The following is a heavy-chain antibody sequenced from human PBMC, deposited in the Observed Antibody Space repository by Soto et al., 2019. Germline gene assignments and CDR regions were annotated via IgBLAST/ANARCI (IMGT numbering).Heavy chain of an antibody. J-gene: IGHJ4*02. CDR3: AKRGRGAVAFDY. V-gene: IGHV3-23*01. Sequence: EVQLLESGGGLVQPGGSLRLSCVISGFTFSSYAMSWVRQAPGKGLEWVSAISGSGGSTYYADSVKGRFTISRDNSKNTLYLQMNSLRAEDTAIYYCAKRGRGAVAFDYWGQGTLVTVS. CDR1: GFTFSSYA. CDR2: ISGSGGST. D-gene: IGHD6-19*01.